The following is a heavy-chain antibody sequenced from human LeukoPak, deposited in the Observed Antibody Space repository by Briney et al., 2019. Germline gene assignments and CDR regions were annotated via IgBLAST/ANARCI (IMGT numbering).Heavy chain of an antibody. CDR2: IYYSGST. CDR3: TRGSIAYYYMDV. Sequence: TSETLSLTCAVYGGSFRGYYWSWIRQPPGKGLEWIGNIYYSGSTNYNPSLKSRVTISVDTSKNQFSLKLSSVTAADTAVYYCTRGSIAYYYMDVWGKGTTVTISS. D-gene: IGHD3-22*01. CDR1: GGSFRGYY. J-gene: IGHJ6*03. V-gene: IGHV4-59*01.